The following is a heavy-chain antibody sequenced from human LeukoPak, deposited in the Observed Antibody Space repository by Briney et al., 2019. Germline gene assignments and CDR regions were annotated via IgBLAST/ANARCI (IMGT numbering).Heavy chain of an antibody. CDR1: GRSISSGSYY. CDR2: IYTSGST. Sequence: SQTLSLTCTVSGRSISSGSYYWSWIRQPAGKGLEWIGRIYTSGSTNYNPSLKSRVTISVDTSKNQFSLKLSSVTAADTAVYYCAREGTTAPGEDYFDYWGQGTLVTVSS. V-gene: IGHV4-61*02. J-gene: IGHJ4*02. CDR3: AREGTTAPGEDYFDY. D-gene: IGHD1-1*01.